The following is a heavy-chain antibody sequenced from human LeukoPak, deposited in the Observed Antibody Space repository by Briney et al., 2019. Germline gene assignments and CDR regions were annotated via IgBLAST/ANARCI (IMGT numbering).Heavy chain of an antibody. CDR3: ARTTGAGWGYYMDV. J-gene: IGHJ6*03. CDR2: MNPNSGNT. V-gene: IGHV1-8*01. CDR1: GYTFTSYD. Sequence: GASVKVSCKASGYTFTSYDINWVRQATGQGLEWMGWMNPNSGNTSYAQKFQGRVTMTRDMSTSTVYMELSSLRSEDTAVYYCARTTGAGWGYYMDVWGKGTTVTVSS. D-gene: IGHD1-1*01.